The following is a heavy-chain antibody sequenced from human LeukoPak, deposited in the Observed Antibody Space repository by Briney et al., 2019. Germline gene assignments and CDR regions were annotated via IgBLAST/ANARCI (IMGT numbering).Heavy chain of an antibody. CDR3: AKVGVGILTGPRQYFDY. CDR2: ISSNGGST. V-gene: IGHV3-64*04. CDR1: GFTFSSYA. Sequence: GGSLRLSCSASGFTFSSYAMHWVRQAPGKGLEYVSAISSNGGSTYYADSVKGRFTISRDNSRNTLYLQMNSLRAEDTAVYYCAKVGVGILTGPRQYFDYWGQGTLVTVSS. D-gene: IGHD3-9*01. J-gene: IGHJ4*02.